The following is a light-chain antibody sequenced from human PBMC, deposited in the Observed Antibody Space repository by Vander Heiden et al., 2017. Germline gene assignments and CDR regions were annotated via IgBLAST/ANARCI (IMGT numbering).Light chain of an antibody. CDR2: DVS. CDR1: ISDVGGYNY. CDR3: SSYTSSSPLV. V-gene: IGLV2-14*01. J-gene: IGLJ3*02. Sequence: QSALTQPASVPGSPGQSITISCTGTISDVGGYNYVSWYQQHPGKAPKLMIYDVSNRPSGVSNRFSGSKSGNTASLTISGLQAEDEADYYCSSYTSSSPLVFGGGTKLTVL.